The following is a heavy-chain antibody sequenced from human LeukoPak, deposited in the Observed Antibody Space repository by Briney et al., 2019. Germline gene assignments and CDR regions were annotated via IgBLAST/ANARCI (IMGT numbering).Heavy chain of an antibody. CDR2: IYYSGST. V-gene: IGHV4-39*07. D-gene: IGHD4-23*01. J-gene: IGHJ6*02. Sequence: PSETLSLTCTVSGGSISSSSYYWGWIRQPPGKGLEWIGSIYYSGSTYYNPSLKSRVTISVDKSKNQFSLKLSSVTAADTAVYYCAVVQRWDSTDSMDVWGQGTTVTVSS. CDR1: GGSISSSSYY. CDR3: AVVQRWDSTDSMDV.